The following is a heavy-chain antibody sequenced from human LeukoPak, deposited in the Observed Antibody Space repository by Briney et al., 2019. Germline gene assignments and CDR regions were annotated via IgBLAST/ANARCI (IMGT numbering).Heavy chain of an antibody. Sequence: SETLSLTCTVSGGSISSSYWSWIRQPPGKGLEWIGYIYYSGITKYNPSLKGRVTISVDTSKNQFSLKLSSVTAADTALYYCAREGSPGTIDYWGQGTLVTVSS. CDR2: IYYSGIT. CDR1: GGSISSSY. J-gene: IGHJ4*02. D-gene: IGHD1-26*01. V-gene: IGHV4-59*01. CDR3: AREGSPGTIDY.